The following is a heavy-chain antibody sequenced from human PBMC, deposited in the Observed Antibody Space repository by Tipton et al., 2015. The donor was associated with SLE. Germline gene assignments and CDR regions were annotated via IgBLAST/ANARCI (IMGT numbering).Heavy chain of an antibody. D-gene: IGHD3-16*01. Sequence: TLSLTCSVSGYSISSAYYWGWLRQPPGKGPEWIGSIYHSGTTFYNPSLKTRVTISVDTSKIQFSLRLTSVTAADTAVYYCARAIGANYFNLWGQGTLVTVSS. V-gene: IGHV4-38-2*02. CDR3: ARAIGANYFNL. J-gene: IGHJ4*02. CDR2: IYHSGTT. CDR1: GYSISSAYY.